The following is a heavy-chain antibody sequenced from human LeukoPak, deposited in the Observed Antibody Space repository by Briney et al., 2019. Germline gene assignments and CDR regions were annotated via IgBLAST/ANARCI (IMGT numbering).Heavy chain of an antibody. J-gene: IGHJ3*02. Sequence: PSETLSLTCTVSGGSTSSYYWSWIRQPPGKGLEWIGDINSIGMTNYNPSLKNRVTISVDRSKNQVSLKLRSVTAADTAVFYCARLRFLEWFHAFDMWGQGTMVTVSS. D-gene: IGHD3-3*01. CDR3: ARLRFLEWFHAFDM. CDR2: INSIGMT. CDR1: GGSTSSYY. V-gene: IGHV4-59*01.